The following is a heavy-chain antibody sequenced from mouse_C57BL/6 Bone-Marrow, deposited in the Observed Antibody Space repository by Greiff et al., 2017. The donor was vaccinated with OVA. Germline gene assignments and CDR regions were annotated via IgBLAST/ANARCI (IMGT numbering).Heavy chain of an antibody. Sequence: VQLKQSGPELVKPGASVKIPCKASGYTFTDYNMDWVKQSHGKSLEWIGDINPNNGGTIYNQKFKGKATLTVDKSSSTAYMELRSLTSEDTAVYYCARSYDYSNPWFAYWGQGTLVTVSA. CDR3: ARSYDYSNPWFAY. D-gene: IGHD2-5*01. CDR1: GYTFTDYN. V-gene: IGHV1-18*01. CDR2: INPNNGGT. J-gene: IGHJ3*01.